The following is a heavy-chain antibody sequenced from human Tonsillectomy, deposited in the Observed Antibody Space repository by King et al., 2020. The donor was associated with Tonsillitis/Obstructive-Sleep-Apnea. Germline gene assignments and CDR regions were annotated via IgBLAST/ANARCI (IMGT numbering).Heavy chain of an antibody. J-gene: IGHJ4*02. CDR3: ARARQWLGGFDY. Sequence: VQLVESGGGVVQPGRSLRLSCAASGFTFSSYAMHWVRQAPGKGLEWVAVISYDGSKKYYADSVKGRFTISRDNSKNTLYLQMNSLRAEDTAVYYCARARQWLGGFDYWGQGTLVTVSS. V-gene: IGHV3-30*01. D-gene: IGHD6-19*01. CDR2: ISYDGSKK. CDR1: GFTFSSYA.